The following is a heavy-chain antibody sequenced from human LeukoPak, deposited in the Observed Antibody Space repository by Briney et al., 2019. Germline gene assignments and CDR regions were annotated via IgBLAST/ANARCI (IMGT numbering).Heavy chain of an antibody. Sequence: PGGSLRLSCAASGFTFSNYDMHWVRQPPGKGPEWVAVIWYDGSAKYYVDSVKGRFTISRDNSKNTLYLQMNRLRAEDTAVYYCARVRGYYFDHWGQGTLVTVSS. CDR1: GFTFSNYD. J-gene: IGHJ4*02. CDR2: IWYDGSAK. V-gene: IGHV3-33*01. CDR3: ARVRGYYFDH.